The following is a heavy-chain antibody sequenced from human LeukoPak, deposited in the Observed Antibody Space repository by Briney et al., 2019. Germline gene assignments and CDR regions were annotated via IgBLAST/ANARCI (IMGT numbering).Heavy chain of an antibody. V-gene: IGHV4-61*02. CDR2: IYTSGST. CDR1: GGSISSGSYY. Sequence: SETLSLTCTVSGGSISSGSYYWSWIRQPAGKGLEWIGRIYTSGSTNYNPSLKSRVTISVDTSKNQFSLKLSSVTAADTAVYYCARGRSPRGYYYYYMDVWGKGTTVTVSS. D-gene: IGHD3-10*01. J-gene: IGHJ6*03. CDR3: ARGRSPRGYYYYYMDV.